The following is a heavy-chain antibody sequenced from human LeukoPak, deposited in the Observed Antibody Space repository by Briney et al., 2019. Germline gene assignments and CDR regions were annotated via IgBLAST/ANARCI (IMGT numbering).Heavy chain of an antibody. J-gene: IGHJ3*02. D-gene: IGHD5-24*01. CDR3: AKDQLFAGAFDI. Sequence: ASVKVSCKASGGTFSSYAISWVRQAPGKGLEWVSAISGSGGGTYYADSVKGRFTISRDNSKNTLYLQMNSLRAEDTAVYYCAKDQLFAGAFDIWGQGTMVTVSS. CDR1: GGTFSSYA. V-gene: IGHV3-23*01. CDR2: ISGSGGGT.